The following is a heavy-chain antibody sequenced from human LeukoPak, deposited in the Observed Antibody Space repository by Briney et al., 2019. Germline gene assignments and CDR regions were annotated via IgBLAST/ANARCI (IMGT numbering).Heavy chain of an antibody. J-gene: IGHJ6*03. CDR2: ISAYNGNT. Sequence: GASVKVSCKASGYTFTNYGISWVRQAPGQGLEWMGWISAYNGNTNYAQKLQGRVTMTTDTSTSTAYMEPRSLRSDDTAVYYCARAPRGYYYYMDVWGKGTTVTVSS. CDR3: ARAPRGYYYYMDV. D-gene: IGHD3-10*01. CDR1: GYTFTNYG. V-gene: IGHV1-18*01.